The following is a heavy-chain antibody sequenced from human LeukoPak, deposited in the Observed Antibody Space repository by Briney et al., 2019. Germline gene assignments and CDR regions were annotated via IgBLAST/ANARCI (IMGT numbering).Heavy chain of an antibody. J-gene: IGHJ4*02. Sequence: RGSLRLSCAASGFTFSSYAMHWVRQAPGKGLEWVAVISYDGSNKYYADSVKGRFTISRDNSKNTLYLQMNSLRAEDTAVYYCASGYDLPYWGQGTLVTVSS. CDR1: GFTFSSYA. CDR2: ISYDGSNK. CDR3: ASGYDLPY. V-gene: IGHV3-30-3*01. D-gene: IGHD5-12*01.